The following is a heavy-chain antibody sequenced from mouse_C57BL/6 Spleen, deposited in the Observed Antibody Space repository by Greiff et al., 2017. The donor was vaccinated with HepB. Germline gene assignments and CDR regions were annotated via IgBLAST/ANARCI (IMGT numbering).Heavy chain of an antibody. J-gene: IGHJ1*03. V-gene: IGHV1-52*01. CDR2: IDPSDSET. Sequence: VQLQQPGAELVRPGSSVKLSCKASGYTFTSYWMHWVKQRPIQGLEWIGNIDPSDSETHYNQKFKDKATLTVDKSSSTAYMQLSSLTSEDSAVYYCARGTAQAWYFDVWGTGTTVTVSS. CDR3: ARGTAQAWYFDV. CDR1: GYTFTSYW. D-gene: IGHD3-2*02.